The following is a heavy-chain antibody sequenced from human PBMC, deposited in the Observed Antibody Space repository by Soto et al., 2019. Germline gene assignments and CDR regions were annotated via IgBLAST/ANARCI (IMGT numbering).Heavy chain of an antibody. V-gene: IGHV3-23*01. CDR2: IGGSGTNT. Sequence: EVQLLESGGGLVQPGGSLRLSCAASGFTFSSYAMSWVRQAPGKGLEWVSFIGGSGTNTYYADSVKGRFTISRDNSKNTLYLQMNSLRADDTAVYYCDRRNRAFDIWGQGTMVTVSS. CDR1: GFTFSSYA. J-gene: IGHJ3*02. CDR3: DRRNRAFDI.